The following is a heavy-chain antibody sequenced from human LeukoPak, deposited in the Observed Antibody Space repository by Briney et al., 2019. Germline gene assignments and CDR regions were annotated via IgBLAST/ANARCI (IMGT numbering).Heavy chain of an antibody. Sequence: GESLKISCKGSGYSFTSYWIGWVRQMPGKGLEWMGIIYPGDSDTRYSPSFQGQVTISADKSISTAYLQWSSLKASDTAMYYCARTVRSSSFSNHYYYYGMDVWGQGTTATVSS. J-gene: IGHJ6*02. CDR1: GYSFTSYW. V-gene: IGHV5-51*01. CDR2: IYPGDSDT. CDR3: ARTVRSSSFSNHYYYYGMDV. D-gene: IGHD6-13*01.